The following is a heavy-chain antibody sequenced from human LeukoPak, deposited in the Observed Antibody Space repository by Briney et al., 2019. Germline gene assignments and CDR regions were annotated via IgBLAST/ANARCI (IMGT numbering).Heavy chain of an antibody. J-gene: IGHJ4*02. V-gene: IGHV3-30-3*01. Sequence: GRSLRLSCAASGFTFSSYAMHWVRQAPGKGLEWVAVISYDGSNKYYADSVKGRFTISRDNSKSTLYLQMNSLRAEDTAVYYCARDEGIAARLNYWGQGTLVTVSS. D-gene: IGHD6-6*01. CDR3: ARDEGIAARLNY. CDR1: GFTFSSYA. CDR2: ISYDGSNK.